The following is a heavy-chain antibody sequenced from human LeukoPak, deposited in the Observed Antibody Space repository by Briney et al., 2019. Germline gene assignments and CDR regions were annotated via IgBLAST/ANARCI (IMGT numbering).Heavy chain of an antibody. D-gene: IGHD2-8*02. CDR3: TVQVVPSDNWFDP. CDR1: GFTFGDYA. CDR2: IRSKAYGGTT. J-gene: IGHJ5*02. Sequence: GGSLRLSCTDSGFTFGDYAMSWFRQAPGKGLEWVGFIRSKAYGGTTEYAASVKGRFTISRDDSKSIAYLQMNSLKTEDTAVYYCTVQVVPSDNWFDPWGQGTLVTVSS. V-gene: IGHV3-49*03.